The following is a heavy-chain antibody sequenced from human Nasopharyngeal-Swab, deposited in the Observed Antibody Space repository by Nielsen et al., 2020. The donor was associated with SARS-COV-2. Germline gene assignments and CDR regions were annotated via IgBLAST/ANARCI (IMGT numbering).Heavy chain of an antibody. V-gene: IGHV3-30*04. J-gene: IGHJ2*01. D-gene: IGHD2-2*01. CDR1: GFTFSSSP. CDR3: ARVDCSTTSCYPNYWYFDL. Sequence: GESLKISCAASGFTFSSSPMHWVRQAPGKGLEWVAVISENGSKKFYADSVKGRFTISRDNAKNSLYLQMNSLRAEDTAVYYCARVDCSTTSCYPNYWYFDLWGRGTLVTVSS. CDR2: ISENGSKK.